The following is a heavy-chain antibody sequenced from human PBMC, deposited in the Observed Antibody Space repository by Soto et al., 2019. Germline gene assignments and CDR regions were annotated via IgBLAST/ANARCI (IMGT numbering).Heavy chain of an antibody. D-gene: IGHD3-16*01. J-gene: IGHJ5*02. CDR3: VRIRYQLPSSVLWLDP. CDR2: INHVGGT. V-gene: IGHV4-34*01. CDR1: GGFLSESY. Sequence: LSLTFAVYGGFLSESYWTWIRQPPGKGLEWIGEINHVGGTNYNPSLKSRVTMSVDTSQNQFSLRLISVTAADTAMYFCVRIRYQLPSSVLWLDPWGHGTPVPVSS.